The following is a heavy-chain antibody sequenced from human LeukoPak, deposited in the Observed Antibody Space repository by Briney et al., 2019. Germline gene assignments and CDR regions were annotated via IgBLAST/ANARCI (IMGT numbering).Heavy chain of an antibody. Sequence: GGSLRLSCAASGFTFSSYSMNWVRQAPGKGPEWVSSISSSSSYIYYADSVKGRFTISRDNAKNSLYLQMNSLRAEDTAVYYCARDSRGVVVTDNHWGQGTLVTVSS. CDR1: GFTFSSYS. CDR2: ISSSSSYI. J-gene: IGHJ5*02. CDR3: ARDSRGVVVTDNH. V-gene: IGHV3-21*01. D-gene: IGHD2-21*02.